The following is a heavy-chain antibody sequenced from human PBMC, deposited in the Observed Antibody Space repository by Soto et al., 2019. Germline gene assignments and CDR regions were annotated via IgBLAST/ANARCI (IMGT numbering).Heavy chain of an antibody. CDR2: IGPSDSYT. Sequence: GESLKISCMGSGYSFTSYWISWVRQMPGKGLEWMGRIGPSDSYTNYSPSFQGHVTISADKSISTAYLQWSSLKASDTAMYYCATPQPGYSSSWYGLWGQGTQVTVSS. V-gene: IGHV5-10-1*01. D-gene: IGHD6-13*01. J-gene: IGHJ4*02. CDR1: GYSFTSYW. CDR3: ATPQPGYSSSWYGL.